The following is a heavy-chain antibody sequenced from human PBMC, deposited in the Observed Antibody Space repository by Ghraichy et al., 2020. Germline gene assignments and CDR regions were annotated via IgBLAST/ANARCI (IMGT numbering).Heavy chain of an antibody. CDR3: ARDSGYYARRSALDL. J-gene: IGHJ3*01. CDR2: ISDSNAFI. V-gene: IGHV3-48*02. D-gene: IGHD3-22*01. Sequence: GGSRRLSCADAGSTFSAYSMNWVRQAPGEGPGWVSYISDSNAFIYYADSVRGRFTISRDNAKNSLYLQMNSLRDDDTAVYYCARDSGYYARRSALDLWGQGTMVSVSS. CDR1: GSTFSAYS.